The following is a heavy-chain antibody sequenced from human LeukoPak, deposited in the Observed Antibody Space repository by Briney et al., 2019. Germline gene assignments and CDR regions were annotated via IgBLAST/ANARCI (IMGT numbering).Heavy chain of an antibody. D-gene: IGHD3-3*01. CDR1: GGSISSYY. J-gene: IGHJ4*02. CDR2: IYTSRST. CDR3: ARDGVRFLGYYFDY. V-gene: IGHV4-4*07. Sequence: SETLSLTCTVSGGSISSYYWSWIRQPAGKGLEWIGRIYTSRSTNYNPSLKSRVTMSVGTSKNQFSLKLSSVTAADTAVYYCARDGVRFLGYYFDYWGQGTLVTVSS.